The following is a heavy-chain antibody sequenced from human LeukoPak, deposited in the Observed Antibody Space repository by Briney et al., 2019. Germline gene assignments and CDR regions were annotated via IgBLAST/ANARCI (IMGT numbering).Heavy chain of an antibody. CDR1: GFTFSDYY. V-gene: IGHV3-11*01. CDR3: ARTAYYYDSSGYDDAFDI. J-gene: IGHJ3*02. CDR2: ISRSGSII. D-gene: IGHD3-22*01. Sequence: AGGSLRLSCAASGFTFSDYYMSWIRQAPGKGLEWVSHISRSGSIIYNADSVKGRFTISRDNARNSLYLQTNSLRAEDTAVYYCARTAYYYDSSGYDDAFDIWGQGTMVTVSS.